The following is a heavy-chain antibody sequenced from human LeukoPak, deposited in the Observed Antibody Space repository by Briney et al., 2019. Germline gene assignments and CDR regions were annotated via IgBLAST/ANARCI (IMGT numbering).Heavy chain of an antibody. D-gene: IGHD6-13*01. Sequence: SETLSLTCTVSGGSISSYHWSWIRQPPGKGLECIGYIYYSGSTNYNPSLKSRVTISVDTSKNQFSLKLSSVTAADTAVYYCARDRRSSWYEPYYFDYWGQGTLVTVSS. V-gene: IGHV4-59*01. J-gene: IGHJ4*02. CDR3: ARDRRSSWYEPYYFDY. CDR2: IYYSGST. CDR1: GGSISSYH.